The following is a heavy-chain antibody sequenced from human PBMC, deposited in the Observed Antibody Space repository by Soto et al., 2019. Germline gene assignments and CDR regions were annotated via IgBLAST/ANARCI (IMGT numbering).Heavy chain of an antibody. Sequence: SLRLSCAASGFTFSSYGMHWVRQAPGKGLEWVAVISYDGSNKYYADSVKGRFTISRDNSKNTLYLQMNSLRAEDTAVYYCAKDRTAVAGPFDYWGQGTLVTVSS. CDR1: GFTFSSYG. V-gene: IGHV3-30*18. J-gene: IGHJ4*02. CDR3: AKDRTAVAGPFDY. CDR2: ISYDGSNK. D-gene: IGHD6-19*01.